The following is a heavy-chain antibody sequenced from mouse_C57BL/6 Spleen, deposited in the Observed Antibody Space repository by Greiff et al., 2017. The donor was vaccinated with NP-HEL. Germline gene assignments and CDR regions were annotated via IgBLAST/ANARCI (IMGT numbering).Heavy chain of an antibody. CDR1: GYAFSSSW. CDR3: ARVGYYGSLYYFDY. J-gene: IGHJ2*01. D-gene: IGHD1-1*01. CDR2: IYPGDGDT. V-gene: IGHV1-82*01. Sequence: VQLQQSGPELVKPGASVKISCKASGYAFSSSWMNWVKQRPGKGLEWIGRIYPGDGDTNYNGKFKGKATLTADKSSSTAYMQLSSLTSEDSAVYFCARVGYYGSLYYFDYWGQGTTLTVSS.